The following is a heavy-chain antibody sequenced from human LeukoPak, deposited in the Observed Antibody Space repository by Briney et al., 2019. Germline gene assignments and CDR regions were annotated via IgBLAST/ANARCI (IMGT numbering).Heavy chain of an antibody. V-gene: IGHV4-39*07. D-gene: IGHD3-22*01. CDR1: SGSISTSNYY. J-gene: IGHJ4*02. CDR2: IFYSGST. CDR3: ARYSGYYPGPFDY. Sequence: SETLSLTCTVSSGSISTSNYYWGWVRQPPGKALEWIGNIFYSGSTYYSPSLKSRFTISLDTSKNQFSLKLSSVTAADTAVYYCARYSGYYPGPFDYWGQGTLVTVSS.